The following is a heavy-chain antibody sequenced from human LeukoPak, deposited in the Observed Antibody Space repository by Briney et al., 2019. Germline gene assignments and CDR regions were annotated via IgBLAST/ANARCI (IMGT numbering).Heavy chain of an antibody. CDR3: ARVLRYCSGGNCYSGGLGYMDV. V-gene: IGHV3-23*01. Sequence: VGALGLSCAASRFTFSGYGMSCGRQAPGEGREWGSAISGSVGGTYYADSVKGGFTISRENGTNSLFLQMNSLRDEDTAVYYCARVLRYCSGGNCYSGGLGYMDVWGKGTTVTISS. CDR2: ISGSVGGT. CDR1: RFTFSGYG. D-gene: IGHD2-15*01. J-gene: IGHJ6*03.